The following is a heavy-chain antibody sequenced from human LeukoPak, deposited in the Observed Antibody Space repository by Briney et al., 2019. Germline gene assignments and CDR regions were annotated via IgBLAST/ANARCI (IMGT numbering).Heavy chain of an antibody. CDR3: ARGAGTSWFDY. CDR1: RYTFTAYY. D-gene: IGHD2-2*01. J-gene: IGHJ4*02. V-gene: IGHV1-2*02. CDR2: IDPNSGGT. Sequence: ASVKVSRKASRYTFTAYYMYWVRQAPGQGLEWMGWIDPNSGGTNFAQKFQGRVTMTRDTSIITAYMELTSLTSDDTAVYHCARGAGTSWFDYWGQGTLVIVSS.